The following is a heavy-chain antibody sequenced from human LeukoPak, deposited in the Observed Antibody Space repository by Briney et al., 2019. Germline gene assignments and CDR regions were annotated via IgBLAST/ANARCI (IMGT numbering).Heavy chain of an antibody. J-gene: IGHJ6*03. Sequence: APVKVSCKSSGYTFSGFYIHWVRQAPGQGLEGMGWINPNSGVTNYAQKLQGRVTITRDTSIDTAYMQLSRLRSDDTAVYYCAKDRYGDYEAPFHYYMDAWGRGTTVTVSS. D-gene: IGHD5-12*01. CDR2: INPNSGVT. V-gene: IGHV1-2*02. CDR1: GYTFSGFY. CDR3: AKDRYGDYEAPFHYYMDA.